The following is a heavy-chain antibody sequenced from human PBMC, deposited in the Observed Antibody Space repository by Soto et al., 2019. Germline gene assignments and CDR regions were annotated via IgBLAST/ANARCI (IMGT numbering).Heavy chain of an antibody. Sequence: QLQLQESGPGLVKPSETLSLTCTVSGGSISSSSYYWGWIRQPPGKGLEWIGSIYYSGSTYYNPSLKSRVTISVDTSKNQFSLKLSSVTAADTAVYYCARAAVVAARNWFDPWGQGTLVTVSS. J-gene: IGHJ5*02. D-gene: IGHD2-15*01. CDR3: ARAAVVAARNWFDP. CDR1: GGSISSSSYY. CDR2: IYYSGST. V-gene: IGHV4-39*01.